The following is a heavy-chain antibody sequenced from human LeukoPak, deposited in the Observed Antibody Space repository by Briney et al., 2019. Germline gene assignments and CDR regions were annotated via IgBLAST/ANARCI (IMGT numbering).Heavy chain of an antibody. J-gene: IGHJ4*02. Sequence: GGSLRLSCAASGFTFSTYWMSWVRQAPGKGREWVANIKQDGSEKNYADSVKGRFTISRDNAKNSLCLQMNSLRADDTSVYYCARGGFSIDYWGQGTLVTVSS. D-gene: IGHD2-2*01. V-gene: IGHV3-7*01. CDR2: IKQDGSEK. CDR3: ARGGFSIDY. CDR1: GFTFSTYW.